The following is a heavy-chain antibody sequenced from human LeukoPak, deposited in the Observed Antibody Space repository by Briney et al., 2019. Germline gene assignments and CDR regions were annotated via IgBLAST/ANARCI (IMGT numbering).Heavy chain of an antibody. V-gene: IGHV4-59*08. J-gene: IGHJ4*02. CDR1: GASISNFY. CDR3: ARYDYNSPTYFDS. Sequence: SETLSLTCSVFGASISNFYWSWSRQPPGRGLEWIAYIHYSGGSKYNPSLKNRVTMSLDTSKNQFSLKLTSVTAADTAVYYCARYDYNSPTYFDSWGQGTLVTVSS. CDR2: IHYSGGS. D-gene: IGHD5-12*01.